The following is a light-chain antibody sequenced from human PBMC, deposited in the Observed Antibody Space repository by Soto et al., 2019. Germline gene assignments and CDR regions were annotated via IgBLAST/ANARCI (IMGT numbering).Light chain of an antibody. CDR2: EGS. CDR1: SSDVGSYNL. J-gene: IGLJ2*01. V-gene: IGLV2-23*01. Sequence: QSALTQPASVSGSPGQSITISCTGTSSDVGSYNLVCWYQQHPGKAPKLMIYEGSKRPSGVSNRFSGSKSGNTASLTISGLQAEDEADYYCCSYAGSSTHVVFGGGTKLTVL. CDR3: CSYAGSSTHVV.